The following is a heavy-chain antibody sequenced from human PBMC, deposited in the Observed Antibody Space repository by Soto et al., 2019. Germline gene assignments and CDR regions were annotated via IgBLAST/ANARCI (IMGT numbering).Heavy chain of an antibody. Sequence: GGSLRLSCAASGFPFSSYWMSWVRQAPGKGREWVANIKPDGSEKYYVDSVKGRFTISRDNAKTSLYLQMNSLRAEDSALYFCVRGGYFFNDWGQGTLVTVSS. CDR1: GFPFSSYW. J-gene: IGHJ4*02. V-gene: IGHV3-7*01. D-gene: IGHD3-22*01. CDR2: IKPDGSEK. CDR3: VRGGYFFND.